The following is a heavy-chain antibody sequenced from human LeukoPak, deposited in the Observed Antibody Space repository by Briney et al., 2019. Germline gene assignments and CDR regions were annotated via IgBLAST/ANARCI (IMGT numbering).Heavy chain of an antibody. Sequence: GASVKVSCKPPGYTLPVYHIHWVRQAPGQGLEWMGWINPNSGVTNYAQNLQGRVTLTGDTSISTSYMELTALTSVDTAVYYCGLVASGNWWFDPWGQGTLVTVSS. CDR2: INPNSGVT. D-gene: IGHD2-8*02. CDR1: GYTLPVYH. V-gene: IGHV1-2*02. J-gene: IGHJ5*02. CDR3: GLVASGNWWFDP.